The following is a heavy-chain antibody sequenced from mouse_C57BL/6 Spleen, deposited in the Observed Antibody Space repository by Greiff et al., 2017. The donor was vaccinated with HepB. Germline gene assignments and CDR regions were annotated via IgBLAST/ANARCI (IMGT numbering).Heavy chain of an antibody. CDR1: GYSITSGYY. Sequence: EVKLQESGPGLVKPSQSLSLTCSVTGYSITSGYYWNWIRQFPGNKLEWMGYISYDGSNNYNPSLKNRISITRDTSKNQFFLKLNSVTTEDTATYYCASLYDGYAMDYWGQRTSVTVSS. V-gene: IGHV3-6*01. CDR3: ASLYDGYAMDY. J-gene: IGHJ4*01. CDR2: ISYDGSN. D-gene: IGHD2-3*01.